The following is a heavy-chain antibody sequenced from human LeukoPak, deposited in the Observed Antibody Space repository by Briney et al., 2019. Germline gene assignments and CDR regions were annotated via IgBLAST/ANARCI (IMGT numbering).Heavy chain of an antibody. D-gene: IGHD3-10*01. V-gene: IGHV1-69*13. CDR3: ARISGSSRGFDP. J-gene: IGHJ5*02. CDR1: GGTFSSYA. CDR2: IIPIFGTA. Sequence: EASVKVSCTASGGTFSSYAISWVRQAPGQGLEWMGGIIPIFGTANYAQKFQGGVTITADESTSTAYMELSSLRSEDTAVYYCARISGSSRGFDPWGQGTLVTVSS.